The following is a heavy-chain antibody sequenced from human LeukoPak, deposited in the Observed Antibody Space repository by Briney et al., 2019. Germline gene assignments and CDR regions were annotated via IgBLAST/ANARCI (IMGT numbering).Heavy chain of an antibody. CDR1: GYTFTSYA. V-gene: IGHV1-69*13. D-gene: IGHD2-2*02. J-gene: IGHJ6*03. CDR3: ARLHSYCSSTSCYREPYYYYYMDV. CDR2: IIPIFGTA. Sequence: SVKVSCKASGYTFTSYAISWVRQAPGQGLEWMGGIIPIFGTANYAQKFQGRVTIAADESTSTAYMELSSLRSEDTAVHYCARLHSYCSSTSCYREPYYYYYMDVWGKGTTVTVSS.